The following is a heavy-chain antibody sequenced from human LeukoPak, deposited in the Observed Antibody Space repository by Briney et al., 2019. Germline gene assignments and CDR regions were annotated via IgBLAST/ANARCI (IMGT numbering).Heavy chain of an antibody. V-gene: IGHV3-30*02. J-gene: IGHJ4*02. Sequence: GGSLRLSCAASGFTFSSYGVHWVRQAPGKGLEWVAFIRYDGTNKYYEDSVKGRFTISRDNSKNTLYLQMNSLRAEDTAVYYCAKDRTTHGWSGYSFDYWGQGTLVTVSS. CDR3: AKDRTTHGWSGYSFDY. CDR2: IRYDGTNK. D-gene: IGHD3-3*01. CDR1: GFTFSSYG.